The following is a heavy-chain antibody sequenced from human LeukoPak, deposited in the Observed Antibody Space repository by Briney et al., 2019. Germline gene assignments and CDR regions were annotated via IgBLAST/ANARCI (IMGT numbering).Heavy chain of an antibody. CDR2: TSHSGNT. D-gene: IGHD3-10*01. CDR3: ARTNPQLWYGGYYYYVDV. CDR1: GGSFSGYY. Sequence: PSETLSLTCAVYGGSFSGYYWSWVRQPPGKGLIWMGETSHSGNTNYDPSLKSRLTISVDTSKNQFSLKLTSVTAADTAVYFCARTNPQLWYGGYYYYVDVWGKGTTVPVSS. J-gene: IGHJ6*03. V-gene: IGHV4-34*01.